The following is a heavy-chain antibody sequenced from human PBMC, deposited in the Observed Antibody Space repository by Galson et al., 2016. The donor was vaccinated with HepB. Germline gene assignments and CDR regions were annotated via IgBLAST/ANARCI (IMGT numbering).Heavy chain of an antibody. CDR1: GFTFSSYG. D-gene: IGHD2-2*01. J-gene: IGHJ4*02. CDR3: AKDGRIYCSSASCPDHCHY. V-gene: IGHV3-30*18. CDR2: ISYDGSNK. Sequence: SLRLSCAASGFTFSSYGMHWVRQAPGKGLEWVAFISYDGSNKKYADSVKGRFTISRDNSKKTLYLQMNSMRAEDTAVYYCAKDGRIYCSSASCPDHCHYWCRGTLVTVSS.